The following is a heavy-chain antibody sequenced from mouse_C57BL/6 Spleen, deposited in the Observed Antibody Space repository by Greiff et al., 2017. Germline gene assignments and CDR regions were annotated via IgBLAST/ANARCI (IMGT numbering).Heavy chain of an antibody. Sequence: DVKLQESGGGLVKPGGSLKLSCAASGFTFSDYGMHWVRQAPEKGLEWVAYISSGSSTIYYADTVKGRFTISRDNAKNTLFLQMTSLRSEDTAMYYCARGGLLYYFDYWGQGTTLTVSS. V-gene: IGHV5-17*01. CDR2: ISSGSSTI. CDR3: ARGGLLYYFDY. D-gene: IGHD1-1*01. CDR1: GFTFSDYG. J-gene: IGHJ2*01.